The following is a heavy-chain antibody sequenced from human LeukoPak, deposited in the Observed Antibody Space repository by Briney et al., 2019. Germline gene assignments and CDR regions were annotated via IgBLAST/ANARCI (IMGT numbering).Heavy chain of an antibody. CDR1: GFTFSDYY. Sequence: GGSLRLSCAASGFTFSDYYMSWIRQAPGKGLEWLSYISSSGSTIYYADSVKGRFTISRDNSKNTLYLQMNSLRAEDTAVYYCARGGSYLSAFDIWGQGTMVTVSS. CDR2: ISSSGSTI. CDR3: ARGGSYLSAFDI. J-gene: IGHJ3*02. V-gene: IGHV3-11*01. D-gene: IGHD1-26*01.